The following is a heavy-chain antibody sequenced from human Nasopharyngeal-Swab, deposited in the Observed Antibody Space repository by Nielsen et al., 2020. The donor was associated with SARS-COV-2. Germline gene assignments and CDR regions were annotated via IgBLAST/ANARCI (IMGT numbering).Heavy chain of an antibody. Sequence: GGSLRLSCKGSGYSFTSYWFGWVRQMPGKGLEWMGIIYPGDSDTRYSPSFQGQVTISADKSISTAYLQWSSLKASDTAMYYCARQDYYDSSGYYYRNAFDIWGQGTMVTVSS. J-gene: IGHJ3*02. V-gene: IGHV5-51*01. CDR2: IYPGDSDT. CDR1: GYSFTSYW. CDR3: ARQDYYDSSGYYYRNAFDI. D-gene: IGHD3-22*01.